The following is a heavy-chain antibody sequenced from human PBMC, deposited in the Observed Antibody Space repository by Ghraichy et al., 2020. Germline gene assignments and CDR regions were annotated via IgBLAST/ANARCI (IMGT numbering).Heavy chain of an antibody. V-gene: IGHV4-39*01. J-gene: IGHJ3*02. D-gene: IGHD3-9*01. CDR3: ARPPLYYDVLGGAFDI. CDR2: ISYSGVT. Sequence: SETLSLTCTVSGGSISSGKYYWVCLRQPPGQGREWFGSISYSGVTFSNPSLKSRLTISADTSKTQFFLELTSVTADDTAVYYCARPPLYYDVLGGAFDIWGRRTLVAVAS. CDR1: GGSISSGKYY.